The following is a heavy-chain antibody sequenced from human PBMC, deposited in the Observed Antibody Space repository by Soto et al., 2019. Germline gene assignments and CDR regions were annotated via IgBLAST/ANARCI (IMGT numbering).Heavy chain of an antibody. J-gene: IGHJ4*02. D-gene: IGHD3-22*01. CDR2: INAGNGNT. Sequence: AASVKVSCKASGYTFTSYAMHWVRQAPGQRLEWMGWINAGNGNTKYSQKFQGRVTITRDTSASTAYMELSSLRSEDTAVYYCARNPSYYDSSGYYFDYWGQGTLVTVSS. V-gene: IGHV1-3*01. CDR3: ARNPSYYDSSGYYFDY. CDR1: GYTFTSYA.